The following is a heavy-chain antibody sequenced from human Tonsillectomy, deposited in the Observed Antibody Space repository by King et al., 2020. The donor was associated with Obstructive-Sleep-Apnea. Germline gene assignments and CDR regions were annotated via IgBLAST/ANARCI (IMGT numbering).Heavy chain of an antibody. CDR3: AKDLGAAAGSNWFDP. V-gene: IGHV3-23*04. CDR1: GFTFSSYA. Sequence: VQLVESGGGLVQRGGSLRLSCAASGFTFSSYAMSWVRQAPGKGLEWVSSISGSGRSTYYADSVKGRFTISRDNPKNTLYLQMNSLRAEDTAVYYCAKDLGAAAGSNWFDPWGQGTLVTVSS. J-gene: IGHJ5*02. D-gene: IGHD6-13*01. CDR2: ISGSGRST.